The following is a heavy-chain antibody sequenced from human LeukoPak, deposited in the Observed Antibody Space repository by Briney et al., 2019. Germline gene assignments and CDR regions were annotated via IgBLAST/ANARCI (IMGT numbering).Heavy chain of an antibody. CDR1: GGSFSGYY. Sequence: SETLSLTCAVYGGSFSGYYWSWIRQPPGKGPEWLGEINHSGSTNYNPSLKSRVTISVDTSKNQFSLKLSSVTAADTAVYYCARRCVTVTTVLDFDYWGQGTLVTVSS. CDR3: ARRCVTVTTVLDFDY. J-gene: IGHJ4*02. V-gene: IGHV4-34*01. CDR2: INHSGST. D-gene: IGHD4-17*01.